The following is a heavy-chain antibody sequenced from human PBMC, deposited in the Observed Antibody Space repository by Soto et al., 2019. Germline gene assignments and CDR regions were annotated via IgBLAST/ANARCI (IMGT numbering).Heavy chain of an antibody. V-gene: IGHV1-18*01. Sequence: QVPLVQSGAEVKKPGASVKVSCKASGYTFTSYGISWVRQAPGQGLEWMGWISAYNGNTNYAQKLQGRVTMTTDTSTSTAYMELRSLRSDYTAVYYCARVLNDYGFYYGMDVWGQGTTVTVSS. J-gene: IGHJ6*02. CDR3: ARVLNDYGFYYGMDV. CDR1: GYTFTSYG. D-gene: IGHD4-17*01. CDR2: ISAYNGNT.